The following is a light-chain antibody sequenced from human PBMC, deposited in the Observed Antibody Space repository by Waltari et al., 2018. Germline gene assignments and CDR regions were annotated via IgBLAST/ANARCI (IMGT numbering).Light chain of an antibody. CDR2: DVN. V-gene: IGLV2-11*01. CDR3: CSYAGSYTLI. Sequence: QSALTPPRPVSGSPGQSVPLPCPGTRGDVGGYNLFSWYQHHPGKAPKVLIYDVNERPSGVPDRFSGSKSGNTASLTISGLQPEDEADYYCCSYAGSYTLIFGGGTKLTVL. CDR1: RGDVGGYNL. J-gene: IGLJ2*01.